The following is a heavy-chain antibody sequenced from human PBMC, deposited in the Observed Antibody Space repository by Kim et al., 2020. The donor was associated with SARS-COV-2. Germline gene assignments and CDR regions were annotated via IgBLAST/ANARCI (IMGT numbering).Heavy chain of an antibody. V-gene: IGHV4-30-2*05. J-gene: IGHJ6*02. CDR3: AAFGELFYYYGMDV. D-gene: IGHD3-10*01. Sequence: HPSLTSRVTISVDTSKNQFSLKLSSVTAADTAVYYCAAFGELFYYYGMDVWGQGTTVTVSS.